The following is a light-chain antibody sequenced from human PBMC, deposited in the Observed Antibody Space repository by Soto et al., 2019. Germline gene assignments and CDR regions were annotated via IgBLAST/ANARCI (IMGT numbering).Light chain of an antibody. CDR2: EVT. V-gene: IGLV2-8*01. CDR1: SSAGGGYNY. J-gene: IGLJ2*01. CDR3: SSYAGNNKWI. Sequence: QSALTQPPSASGSPGQSAAISCTATSSAGGGYNYVSWYQQHPGKAPKLILYEVTKRPSGVPDRFSGSKSGNTASLTVSGLQAEDEADYYCSSYAGNNKWIFGGGTKLTVL.